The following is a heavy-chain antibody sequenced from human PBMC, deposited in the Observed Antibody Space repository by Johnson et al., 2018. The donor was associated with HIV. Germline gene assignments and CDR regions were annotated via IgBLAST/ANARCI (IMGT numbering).Heavy chain of an antibody. CDR3: ARSYCSGGSCRIHDAFDI. V-gene: IGHV3-30-3*01. Sequence: VRQAPGKGLEWVAVISYDGSNKYYADSVKGRFTISRDNSKNTLYLQMNSLRAEDTAVYYCARSYCSGGSCRIHDAFDIWGQGTMVTVSS. J-gene: IGHJ3*02. CDR2: ISYDGSNK. D-gene: IGHD2-15*01.